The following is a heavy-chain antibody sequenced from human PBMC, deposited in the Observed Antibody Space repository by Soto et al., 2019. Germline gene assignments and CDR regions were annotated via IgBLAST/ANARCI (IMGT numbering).Heavy chain of an antibody. V-gene: IGHV3-23*01. CDR1: GFTFSSYA. D-gene: IGHD5-18*01. J-gene: IGHJ4*02. CDR2: ISGSGGST. Sequence: HPXGSLLLSCSASGFTFSSYAMSWVRQAPGKGLEWVSAISGSGGSTYYADSVKGRFTISRDNSKNTLYLQMNSLRAEDTAVYYCAKDQPGTAMVSYWGQGTLVTVYS. CDR3: AKDQPGTAMVSY.